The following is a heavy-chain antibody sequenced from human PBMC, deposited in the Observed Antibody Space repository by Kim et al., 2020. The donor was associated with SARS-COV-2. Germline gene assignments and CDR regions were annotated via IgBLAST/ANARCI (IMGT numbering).Heavy chain of an antibody. CDR3: ARLRGTGTTRSQSYRYYMYV. D-gene: IGHD1-7*01. CDR2: IDWDDDR. CDR1: GFSLSTSGMC. V-gene: IGHV2-70*11. J-gene: IGHJ6*03. Sequence: SGPTLVNPTQTLTLTCTFSGFSLSTSGMCVSWIRQSPGKALEWLARIDWDDDRYYNKSLKTRLTISKETSKNQVVLIMTNMDPVDTATYYCARLRGTGTTRSQSYRYYMYVWGKGTMVTVSS.